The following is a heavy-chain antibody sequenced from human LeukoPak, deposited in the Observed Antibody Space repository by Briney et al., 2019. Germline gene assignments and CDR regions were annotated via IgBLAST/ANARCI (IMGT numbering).Heavy chain of an antibody. V-gene: IGHV3-11*01. D-gene: IGHD3-22*01. CDR3: ARYTFYYDSSGYYLVDY. Sequence: GGSLRLSCAASGFTFSDYYMSWIRQAPGKGLVWVSYISSSGITIYYADSVKGRFTISRDNAKNSLYLQMNSLRAEDTAVYYCARYTFYYDSSGYYLVDYWGQGTLVTVSS. J-gene: IGHJ4*02. CDR1: GFTFSDYY. CDR2: ISSSGITI.